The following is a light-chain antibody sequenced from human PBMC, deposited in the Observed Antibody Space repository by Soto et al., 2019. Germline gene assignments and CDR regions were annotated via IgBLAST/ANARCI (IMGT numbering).Light chain of an antibody. J-gene: IGKJ1*01. CDR3: QQYYSNPPG. CDR2: WAS. V-gene: IGKV4-1*01. CDR1: QSVLYSSNNKNY. Sequence: DIVMTQSPDSLAVSLGERATINCKSSQSVLYSSNNKNYLAWYQQKPGQPPKLLIYWASTRESGVPDRFSGSGSGTDFTLTISSLQAEDVAVYYCQQYYSNPPGLGQGTKVEI.